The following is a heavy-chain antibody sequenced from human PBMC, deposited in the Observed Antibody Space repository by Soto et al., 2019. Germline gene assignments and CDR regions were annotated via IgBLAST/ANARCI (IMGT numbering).Heavy chain of an antibody. D-gene: IGHD3-3*01. V-gene: IGHV4-39*01. J-gene: IGHJ4*02. Sequence: QLQLQESGPGLVKPSETLSLTCTVSGGSISSSSYYWGWIRQPPGKGLEWIGSIYYSGSTYYNPSLKSRVTISVDTSKNQFSLKLSSVTAADTAVYYCARGGTTRSFDYWGQGTLVTVSS. CDR2: IYYSGST. CDR1: GGSISSSSYY. CDR3: ARGGTTRSFDY.